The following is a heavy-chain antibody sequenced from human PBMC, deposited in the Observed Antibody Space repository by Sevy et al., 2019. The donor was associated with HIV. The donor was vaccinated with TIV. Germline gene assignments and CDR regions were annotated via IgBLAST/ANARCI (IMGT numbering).Heavy chain of an antibody. V-gene: IGHV3-33*01. CDR1: GFTFSSYG. Sequence: GGSLRLSCAASGFTFSSYGMHWVRQAPGKGLEWVAVIWFDGSNTYYADSVKGRFTISRDIAENTLHLQMNSLRAEDTAVYYCARDLEFYHYGAYGTSFMPDYRGQGTLVTVSS. J-gene: IGHJ4*02. D-gene: IGHD5-12*01. CDR3: ARDLEFYHYGAYGTSFMPDY. CDR2: IWFDGSNT.